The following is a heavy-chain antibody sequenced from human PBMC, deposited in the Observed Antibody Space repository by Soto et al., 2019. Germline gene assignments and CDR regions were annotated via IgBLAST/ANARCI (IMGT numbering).Heavy chain of an antibody. CDR2: ISYDGSNK. J-gene: IGHJ4*02. CDR1: GFTFSSYA. V-gene: IGHV3-30-3*01. D-gene: IGHD2-2*01. Sequence: QVQLVESGGGVVQPGRSLRLSCAASGFTFSSYAMHWVRQAPGKGLEWVAVISYDGSNKYYADSVKGRFTISRDNSRNTLYLQMNSPRAEDTAVYYGARGARDIEYVPAAMDDYWGQGTLVTVS. CDR3: ARGARDIEYVPAAMDDY.